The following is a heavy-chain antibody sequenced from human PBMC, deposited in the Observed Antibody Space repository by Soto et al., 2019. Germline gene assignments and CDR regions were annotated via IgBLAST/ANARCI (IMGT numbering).Heavy chain of an antibody. CDR1: GVTVSNNY. Sequence: EVKLVESGGGLVQPGGSLRLSCAASGVTVSNNYMTWVRQAPGKGLELVSSIYSTGNTFYADSVKGRFTTSRDNSKNTLYLQMNSLRVEDTAVYYCASNVPVTTLGYWGQGTLVTVSS. CDR2: IYSTGNT. J-gene: IGHJ4*02. CDR3: ASNVPVTTLGY. V-gene: IGHV3-66*01. D-gene: IGHD4-17*01.